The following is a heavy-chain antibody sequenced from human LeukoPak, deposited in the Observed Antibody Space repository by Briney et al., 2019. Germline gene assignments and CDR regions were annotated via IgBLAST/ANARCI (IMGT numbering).Heavy chain of an antibody. D-gene: IGHD3-10*01. J-gene: IGHJ4*02. CDR3: ARAMVRGRDYFDY. Sequence: GGSLRLSYAASGFTFSSYSMNWVRQAPGKGLEWVSSISSSSSYIYYADSVKGRFTISRDNAKNSLYLQMNSLRAEDTAVYYCARAMVRGRDYFDYWGQGTLVTVSS. CDR2: ISSSSSYI. V-gene: IGHV3-21*01. CDR1: GFTFSSYS.